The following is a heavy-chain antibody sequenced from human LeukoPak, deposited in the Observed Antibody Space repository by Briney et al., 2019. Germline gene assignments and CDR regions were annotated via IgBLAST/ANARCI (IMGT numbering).Heavy chain of an antibody. V-gene: IGHV4-39*01. CDR3: ARHRSGWLQSSFDY. J-gene: IGHJ4*02. CDR2: IFYTGNT. CDR1: GGSISSSSYY. D-gene: IGHD5-24*01. Sequence: PSEILSLTCTVSGGSISSSSYYWGWIRQPPGKGLEWIGGIFYTGNTYDNPSLKSRVTISVDTSKNQFSLRLSSVTAADTAVYYCARHRSGWLQSSFDYWGQGTLVTVSS.